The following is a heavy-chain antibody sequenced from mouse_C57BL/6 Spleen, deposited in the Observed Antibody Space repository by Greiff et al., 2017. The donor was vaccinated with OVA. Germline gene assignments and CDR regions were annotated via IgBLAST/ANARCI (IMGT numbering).Heavy chain of an antibody. V-gene: IGHV1-64*01. CDR1: GYTFTSYW. CDR3: ARGDYGSSDYYAMDY. J-gene: IGHJ4*01. CDR2: IHPNSGIT. D-gene: IGHD1-1*01. Sequence: QVQLQQPGAELVKPGASVKLSCKASGYTFTSYWMHWVKQRPGQGLEWIGMIHPNSGITNYNEKFKSKATLTVDKSSSTAYMQLSSLTSEDSAVYYCARGDYGSSDYYAMDYWGQGTSVTVSS.